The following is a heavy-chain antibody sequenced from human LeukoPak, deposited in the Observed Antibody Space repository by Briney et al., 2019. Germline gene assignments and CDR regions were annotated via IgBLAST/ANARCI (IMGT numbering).Heavy chain of an antibody. V-gene: IGHV3-11*01. Sequence: XGSLRLSCAASGFTFSDYYMSWIRQAPGKGLEWVSYISSSGSTIYYADSVKGRFTISRDNAKNSLYLQMNSLRAEDTAVYYCARGYCSGGSCYHDAFDIWGQGTMVTVSS. CDR3: ARGYCSGGSCYHDAFDI. CDR1: GFTFSDYY. J-gene: IGHJ3*02. D-gene: IGHD2-15*01. CDR2: ISSSGSTI.